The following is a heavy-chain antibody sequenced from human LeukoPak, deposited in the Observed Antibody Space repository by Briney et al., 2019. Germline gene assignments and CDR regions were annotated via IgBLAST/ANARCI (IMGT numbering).Heavy chain of an antibody. D-gene: IGHD2-2*01. CDR3: ARLADPSQPSDY. J-gene: IGHJ4*02. CDR2: IYPGNSDT. V-gene: IGHV5-51*01. CDR1: GSSFTNYW. Sequence: NPGESLKISCKGSGSSFTNYWIGWVRQLPGKGLEWMGIIYPGNSDTRYSPSFQGQVTISVDKSIRTASLQWSSLKASDTAMYHCARLADPSQPSDYWGQGTLVTVSS.